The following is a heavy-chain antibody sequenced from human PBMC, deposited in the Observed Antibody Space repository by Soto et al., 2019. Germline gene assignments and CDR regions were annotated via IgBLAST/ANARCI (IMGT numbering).Heavy chain of an antibody. Sequence: QITLKESGPTLVKPTQTLTLTCTFSGFSLSTRGVGVGWIRQPPGKALEWLALIYWDDDEGYSPSLKSRLTNPQDHPKNPGGLTMTNMDPVDTATYYCAHRPRGYSYHFDYWGQGTLVTVSS. CDR1: GFSLSTRGVG. J-gene: IGHJ4*02. CDR3: AHRPRGYSYHFDY. V-gene: IGHV2-5*02. CDR2: IYWDDDE. D-gene: IGHD5-18*01.